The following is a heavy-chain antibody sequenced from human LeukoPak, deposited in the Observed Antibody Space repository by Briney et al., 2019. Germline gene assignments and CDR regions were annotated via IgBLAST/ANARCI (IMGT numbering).Heavy chain of an antibody. J-gene: IGHJ4*02. CDR1: GGSSSRHY. V-gene: IGHV4-59*11. D-gene: IGHD2-2*01. CDR2: IYYSGST. Sequence: PSETLSLTCTVSGGSSSRHYWSWIRQPPGKGLEWIAYIYYSGSTNYNPSLESRVTISVDTSKNQFSLNLSSVTAADTAVYYCARVSSLGYYFDCWGQGTLVTVSS. CDR3: ARVSSLGYYFDC.